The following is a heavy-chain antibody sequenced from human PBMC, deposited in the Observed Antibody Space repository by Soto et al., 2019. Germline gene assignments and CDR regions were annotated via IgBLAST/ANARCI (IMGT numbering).Heavy chain of an antibody. J-gene: IGHJ4*02. Sequence: ASVKVSCKASGYTFTSYGISWVRQAPGQGLEWMGWISAYNGNTNYAQKLQGRVTMTTDTSTSTAYMELRSLRSDDTAVYYCARDSYCSSTSCYTSGKVDYWGQGTLVTSPQ. D-gene: IGHD2-2*02. V-gene: IGHV1-18*01. CDR3: ARDSYCSSTSCYTSGKVDY. CDR2: ISAYNGNT. CDR1: GYTFTSYG.